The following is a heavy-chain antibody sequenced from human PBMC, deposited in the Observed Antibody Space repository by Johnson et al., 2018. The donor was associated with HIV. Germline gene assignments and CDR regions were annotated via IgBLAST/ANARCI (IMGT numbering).Heavy chain of an antibody. D-gene: IGHD6-6*01. CDR3: AREGRGSSSGAFDI. Sequence: VQLVESGGGVVQPGRSLRLSCAASGFTFSSYGMHWVRQAPGKGLEWVAVVSDHGRTTYFADSVKGRFTISRDNSKNTLYLQMNNLRPEDMAVYYCAREGRGSSSGAFDIWGQGTMVTVSS. CDR1: GFTFSSYG. J-gene: IGHJ3*02. CDR2: VSDHGRTT. V-gene: IGHV3-30*03.